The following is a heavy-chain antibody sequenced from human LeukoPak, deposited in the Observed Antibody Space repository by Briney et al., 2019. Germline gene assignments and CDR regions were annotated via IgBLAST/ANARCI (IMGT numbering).Heavy chain of an antibody. CDR3: ARHDLMITFGGVTPLDAFDI. D-gene: IGHD3-16*01. J-gene: IGHJ3*02. CDR1: GFTFSDYY. Sequence: GGSLRLSSAASGFTFSDYYMSWIRQAPGKGLEWVSYISSSSSYTNYADSVKGRFTISRDNAKNSLYLQMNSLRAEDTAVYYCARHDLMITFGGVTPLDAFDIWGQGTMVTVSS. V-gene: IGHV3-11*06. CDR2: ISSSSSYT.